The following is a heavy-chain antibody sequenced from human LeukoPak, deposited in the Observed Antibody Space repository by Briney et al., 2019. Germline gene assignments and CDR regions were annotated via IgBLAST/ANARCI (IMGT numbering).Heavy chain of an antibody. J-gene: IGHJ6*02. CDR2: ISSSSTYI. Sequence: KPGGSLRLSCAASGFTFSSYSMNWVRQAPGKGLEWVSSISSSSTYIYYADSVKGRFTISRDNAKNSLYLQMNSLRAEDTAVYYCARESTGGDIYYYGMDVWGQGTTVTVSS. V-gene: IGHV3-21*01. CDR1: GFTFSSYS. D-gene: IGHD4-17*01. CDR3: ARESTGGDIYYYGMDV.